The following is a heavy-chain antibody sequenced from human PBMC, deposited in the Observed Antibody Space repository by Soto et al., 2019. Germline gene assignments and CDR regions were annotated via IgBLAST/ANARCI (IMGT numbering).Heavy chain of an antibody. CDR3: ARDPNIVATMGSVYYYYGMDV. D-gene: IGHD5-12*01. V-gene: IGHV3-7*01. CDR1: GFTFSSYW. CDR2: IKQDGSEK. J-gene: IGHJ6*02. Sequence: GGSLRLSCAASGFTFSSYWMSWVRQAPGKGLEWVANIKQDGSEKYYVDSVKGRFTISRDNAKDSLYLQMNSLRAEDTAVYYCARDPNIVATMGSVYYYYGMDVWGQGTTVTVSS.